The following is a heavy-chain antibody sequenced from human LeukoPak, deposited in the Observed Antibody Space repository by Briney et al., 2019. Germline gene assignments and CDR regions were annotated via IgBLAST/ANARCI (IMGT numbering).Heavy chain of an antibody. Sequence: GGSLRLSCAASGFTFSNYAMSWVRQAPGKGLEWVSVISGSGGSTYYTDSVKGRFTISRDNSKNTLFLQMNSLRAEDTAVYYCAKGILSVNDYWGQGTLVTVSS. CDR2: ISGSGGST. V-gene: IGHV3-23*01. CDR3: AKGILSVNDY. J-gene: IGHJ4*02. D-gene: IGHD2-15*01. CDR1: GFTFSNYA.